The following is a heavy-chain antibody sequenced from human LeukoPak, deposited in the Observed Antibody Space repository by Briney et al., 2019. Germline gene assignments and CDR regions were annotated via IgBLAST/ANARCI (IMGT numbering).Heavy chain of an antibody. CDR1: GGSISSYY. D-gene: IGHD3-3*01. J-gene: IGHJ4*02. CDR3: ARHKDIRFLEWLPIDY. CDR2: IYYSGST. V-gene: IGHV4-59*08. Sequence: SETLSLTCTVSGGSISSYYWSWIRQPPGKGLEWIGYIYYSGSTNYNPSLKSRATISVDTSKNQFSLKLSSVTAADTAVYYCARHKDIRFLEWLPIDYWGQGTLVTVSS.